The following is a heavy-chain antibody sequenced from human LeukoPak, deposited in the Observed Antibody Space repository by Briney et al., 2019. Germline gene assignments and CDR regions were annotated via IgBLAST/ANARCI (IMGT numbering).Heavy chain of an antibody. Sequence: GGSLRLSCAASGFALSSYEVNWVRQAPGRGLEWVSYISSGSSPIYYSDPVKGRFTISRDNAKNSVYLQMDSLRAEDTAVYYCAREGGDVWGQGTTVTVSS. CDR1: GFALSSYE. J-gene: IGHJ6*02. D-gene: IGHD2-15*01. CDR2: ISSGSSPI. CDR3: AREGGDV. V-gene: IGHV3-48*03.